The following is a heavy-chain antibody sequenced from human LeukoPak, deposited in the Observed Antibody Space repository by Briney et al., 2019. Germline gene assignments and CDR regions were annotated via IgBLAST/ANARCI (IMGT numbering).Heavy chain of an antibody. V-gene: IGHV3-49*04. CDR1: GFTFGDYA. D-gene: IGHD3-22*01. CDR2: IRSKAYGGTA. Sequence: GGSLRLSCSASGFTFGDYAMSWVRQAPGKGLEWVGFIRSKAYGGTAEYAASVKDRFTISRDDSKSIAYLQMNSLKTEDTAVYYCTRENWIGDSSGYHDYWGQGTLVTVSS. CDR3: TRENWIGDSSGYHDY. J-gene: IGHJ4*02.